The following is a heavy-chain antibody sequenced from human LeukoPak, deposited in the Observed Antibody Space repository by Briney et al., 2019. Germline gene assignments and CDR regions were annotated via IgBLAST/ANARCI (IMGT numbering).Heavy chain of an antibody. CDR3: ARHPSSGNYHFDY. CDR1: GCIVTSYY. V-gene: IGHV1-2*02. CDR2: INPNSGGT. Sequence: GASVKVSCKASGCIVTSYYMHWLRQAPGQGLEWMGWINPNSGGTNSAQKFQGRVTMTRDMSISTAYMELSRLTSDDTAVYYCARHPSSGNYHFDYWGQGTLVTVSS. J-gene: IGHJ4*02. D-gene: IGHD1-26*01.